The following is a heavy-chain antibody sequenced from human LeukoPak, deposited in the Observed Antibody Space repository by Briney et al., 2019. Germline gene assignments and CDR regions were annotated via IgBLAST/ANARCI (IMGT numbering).Heavy chain of an antibody. CDR3: ARSPQSGYPRSYYSDY. D-gene: IGHD3-3*01. Sequence: NPSQTLSLTCTVSGGSISSGGYYWSWIRQHPGKGLEWIGYIYYSGSTYYNPSLKSRVTISVDTSKNQFSLKLSSVTAADTAVYYCARSPQSGYPRSYYSDYWGQGTLVTVSS. CDR1: GGSISSGGYY. V-gene: IGHV4-31*03. CDR2: IYYSGST. J-gene: IGHJ4*02.